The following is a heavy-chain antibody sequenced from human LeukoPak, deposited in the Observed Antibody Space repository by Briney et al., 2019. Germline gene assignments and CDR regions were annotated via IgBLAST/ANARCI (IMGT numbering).Heavy chain of an antibody. D-gene: IGHD6-6*01. V-gene: IGHV3-23*01. CDR1: GFTFSSYA. Sequence: PGGSLRLSCAASGFTFSSYAMSWVRQAPGKGLEWVSAISGSGGSTYYADSVKGRFTISRDNSKNTLYLQMNSLRAEDTAVYYCVKDDDSSSGYFDYWGQGTLVTVSS. CDR3: VKDDDSSSGYFDY. CDR2: ISGSGGST. J-gene: IGHJ4*02.